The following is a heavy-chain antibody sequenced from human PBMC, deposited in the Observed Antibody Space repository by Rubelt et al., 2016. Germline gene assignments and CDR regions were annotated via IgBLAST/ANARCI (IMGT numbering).Heavy chain of an antibody. CDR3: ASLWGCSGGSCNLLDY. Sequence: GFTFSSYGMHWVRQAPGKGLEWVAVIWYDGSNKYYADSVKGRFTISRDNAKNSLYLQMNSLRAEDTAVYYCASLWGCSGGSCNLLDYWGQGTLVTVSS. J-gene: IGHJ4*02. D-gene: IGHD2-15*01. CDR2: IWYDGSNK. CDR1: GFTFSSYG. V-gene: IGHV3-33*03.